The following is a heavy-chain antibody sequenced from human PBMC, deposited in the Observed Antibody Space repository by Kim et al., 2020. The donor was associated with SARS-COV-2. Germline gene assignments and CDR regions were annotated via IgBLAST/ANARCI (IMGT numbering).Heavy chain of an antibody. J-gene: IGHJ6*02. CDR1: GDSVSSNSAA. V-gene: IGHV6-1*01. Sequence: SQTLSLTCAISGDSVSSNSAAWNWIRRSPSRGLEWLGRTYYRSKWYNDYAVSVKSRITINPDTSKNQFSLQLNSVTPEDTAVYYCARVTGDRARGGMDVWGQGTTVTVSS. D-gene: IGHD2-21*02. CDR3: ARVTGDRARGGMDV. CDR2: TYYRSKWYN.